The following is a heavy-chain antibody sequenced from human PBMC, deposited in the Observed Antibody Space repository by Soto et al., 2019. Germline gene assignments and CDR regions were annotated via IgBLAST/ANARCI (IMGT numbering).Heavy chain of an antibody. V-gene: IGHV3-21*01. Sequence: EVQLVESGGGLVKPGGSLRLSCAASGFTCSSYSMNWVRQAPGKGLEWVSSISSSRSYIYYADSVKGGFTISRDNAKNSLYLQMNRLRAEDTTAYYCARDAAGFWSGYTYAYYCGMDFWGQGTTVTVSS. D-gene: IGHD3-3*01. CDR3: ARDAAGFWSGYTYAYYCGMDF. J-gene: IGHJ6*02. CDR1: GFTCSSYS. CDR2: ISSSRSYI.